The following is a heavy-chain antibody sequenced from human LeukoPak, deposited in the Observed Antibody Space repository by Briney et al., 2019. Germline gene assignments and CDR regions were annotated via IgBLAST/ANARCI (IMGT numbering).Heavy chain of an antibody. CDR2: IIPIFGTA. CDR1: GGTFSSYA. V-gene: IGHV1-69*05. J-gene: IGHJ6*03. Sequence: ASVKVSCKASGGTFSSYAISWVRQAPGQGLEWMGRIIPIFGTANYAQKFQGRVTITTDESTSTAYMELSSLRSEDTAVYYCASDNSQQLGHLYYYYMDVWGKGTTVTVSS. CDR3: ASDNSQQLGHLYYYYMDV. D-gene: IGHD6-13*01.